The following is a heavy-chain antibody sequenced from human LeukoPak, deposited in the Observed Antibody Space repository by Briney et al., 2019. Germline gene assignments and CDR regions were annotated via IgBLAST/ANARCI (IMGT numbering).Heavy chain of an antibody. CDR2: IYYSGST. CDR3: AREASGYDSPFDY. D-gene: IGHD5-12*01. J-gene: IGHJ4*02. Sequence: SETLSLTCTVSGGSLSSYYWSWIRQPPGKGLEWIGYIYYSGSTNYNPSLKSRVTISVDTSKNQYSLKLSSVTAADTAVYYCAREASGYDSPFDYWGQGTLVTVSS. V-gene: IGHV4-59*01. CDR1: GGSLSSYY.